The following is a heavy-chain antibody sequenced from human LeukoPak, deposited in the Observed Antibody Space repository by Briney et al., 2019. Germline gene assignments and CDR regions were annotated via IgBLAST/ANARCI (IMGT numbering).Heavy chain of an antibody. J-gene: IGHJ3*02. CDR3: ARGFIWEVDRTGDDAFDI. CDR1: GYTFTSYG. Sequence: GASVKVSCKASGYTFTSYGISWVRQAPGQGLEWMGWISAYNGNTNYAQKLQGRVTMTTDTSTSTAYMELRSLRSDDTAVYYCARGFIWEVDRTGDDAFDIWGQGTMVTVSS. CDR2: ISAYNGNT. D-gene: IGHD1-26*01. V-gene: IGHV1-18*01.